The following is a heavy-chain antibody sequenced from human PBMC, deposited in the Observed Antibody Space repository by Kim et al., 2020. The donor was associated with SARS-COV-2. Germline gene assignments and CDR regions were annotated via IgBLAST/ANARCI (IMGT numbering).Heavy chain of an antibody. D-gene: IGHD3-3*01. CDR3: ARAPRYDFWSGHPAFDI. Sequence: ASVKVSCKASGYTFTSYDINWVRQATGQGLEWMGWMNPNSGNTGYAQKFQGRVTMTRNTSISTAYMELSSLRSEDTAVYYCARAPRYDFWSGHPAFDIWGQGTMVTVSS. CDR2: MNPNSGNT. J-gene: IGHJ3*02. V-gene: IGHV1-8*01. CDR1: GYTFTSYD.